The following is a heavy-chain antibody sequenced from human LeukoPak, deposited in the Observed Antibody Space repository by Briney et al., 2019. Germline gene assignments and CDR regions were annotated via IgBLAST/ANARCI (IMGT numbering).Heavy chain of an antibody. CDR1: GFTFSGYW. J-gene: IGHJ4*02. Sequence: GGSLRLSCAASGFTFSGYWMHWVRQAPGKGLVWVSRINSDGYSTSYADSVKGRFTISRENAKNTLCLQMNSLSAEDTAVYYCARGTAVAGTDYWGQGTLVTVSS. CDR3: ARGTAVAGTDY. CDR2: INSDGYST. V-gene: IGHV3-74*01. D-gene: IGHD6-19*01.